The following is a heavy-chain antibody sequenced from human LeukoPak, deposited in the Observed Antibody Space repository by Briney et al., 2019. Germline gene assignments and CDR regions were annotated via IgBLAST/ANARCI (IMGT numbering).Heavy chain of an antibody. J-gene: IGHJ6*02. D-gene: IGHD3-10*01. CDR2: IYSGGST. Sequence: PGGSLRLSCAASGFTVSSNYMSWVRQAPGKGLEWVSVIYSGGSTYYADSVKGRFTISRDNSKNTLYLQMNSLRAEDTAVYYCARDAGGSGSPNYYYYYGMDVWGQGTTVTVSS. CDR3: ARDAGGSGSPNYYYYYGMDV. CDR1: GFTVSSNY. V-gene: IGHV3-53*01.